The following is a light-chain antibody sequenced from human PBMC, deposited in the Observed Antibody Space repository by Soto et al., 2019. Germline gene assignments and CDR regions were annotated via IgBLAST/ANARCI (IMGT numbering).Light chain of an antibody. Sequence: QSVLTQPASVSGSPGQSITTSCTGTSNDVGGYNYVSWYQQYPGKAPKLIIYDVTNRPSGVSTRFSGSKSGNRASLTISGLQAEDEADYYCSSYTTTTTSCVFGTGTKVTVL. CDR3: SSYTTTTTSCV. J-gene: IGLJ1*01. V-gene: IGLV2-14*01. CDR1: SNDVGGYNY. CDR2: DVT.